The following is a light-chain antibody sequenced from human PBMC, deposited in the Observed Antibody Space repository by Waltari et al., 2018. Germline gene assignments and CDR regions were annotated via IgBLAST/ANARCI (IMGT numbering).Light chain of an antibody. CDR1: QGISSY. J-gene: IGKJ4*01. V-gene: IGKV1-9*01. CDR2: AAS. Sequence: IQLTQSPSSLSASVGDRVTITCRASQGISSYLAWYQQKPGIAPRLLIYAASTLQTGVPSRFSGSGSGTYFTLTISNLQPEDFATYYCQQLNSYLFGGGTKVEI. CDR3: QQLNSYL.